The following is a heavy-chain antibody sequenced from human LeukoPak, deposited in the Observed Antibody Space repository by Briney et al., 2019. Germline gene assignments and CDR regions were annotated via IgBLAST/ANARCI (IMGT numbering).Heavy chain of an antibody. D-gene: IGHD3-22*01. V-gene: IGHV3-23*01. J-gene: IGHJ4*02. CDR2: ISSSGGST. CDR1: GFTFSSYA. Sequence: GGSLRLSCAASGFTFSSYAMSWVRQAPGKGLEWVSAISSSGGSTYYADSVKGRFTISRDNSKNTLYLQMNSLRAEDTAVYYCAKDVGTMIVVVITIDYWGQGTLVTVSS. CDR3: AKDVGTMIVVVITIDY.